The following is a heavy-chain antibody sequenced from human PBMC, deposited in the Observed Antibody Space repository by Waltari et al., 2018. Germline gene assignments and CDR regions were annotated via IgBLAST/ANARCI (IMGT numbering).Heavy chain of an antibody. V-gene: IGHV4-59*01. CDR2: IYYSGST. D-gene: IGHD1-1*01. CDR1: GGSISSYY. Sequence: QVQLQESGSGLVKPSETLSLTCTVSGGSISSYYWSWIRQPPGKGLEWIGYIYYSGSTNYNPSLKSRVTISVDTSKNQFSLKLSSVTAADTAVYYCARRRAELESFYYYYYMDVWGKGTTVTVSS. J-gene: IGHJ6*03. CDR3: ARRRAELESFYYYYYMDV.